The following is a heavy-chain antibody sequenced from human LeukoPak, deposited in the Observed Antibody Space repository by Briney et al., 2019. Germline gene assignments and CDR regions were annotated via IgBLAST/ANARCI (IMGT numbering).Heavy chain of an antibody. Sequence: SETLSLTCTVSGDSVSSSSYYWGWIRQPPGKGREWIGSIYYSGSTYYNPSLKSRVTISVDTSKNQFSLKLSSVTAADTAVYYCASKQYSSGWRSGGGAFDIWGQGTMVTVSS. CDR2: IYYSGST. CDR1: GDSVSSSSYY. D-gene: IGHD6-19*01. CDR3: ASKQYSSGWRSGGGAFDI. V-gene: IGHV4-39*01. J-gene: IGHJ3*02.